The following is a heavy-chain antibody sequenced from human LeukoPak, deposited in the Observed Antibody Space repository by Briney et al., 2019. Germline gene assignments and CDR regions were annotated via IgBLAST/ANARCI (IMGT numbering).Heavy chain of an antibody. CDR3: AKDLNGGTMGRGVINY. V-gene: IGHV3-23*01. CDR2: ICGSGGST. CDR1: GFTFSSYA. D-gene: IGHD3-10*01. J-gene: IGHJ4*02. Sequence: PGGSLRLSCAASGFTFSSYAMSWVRQAPGKGLEWVSVICGSGGSTYYEDSVKDRFIISRDNSKNTLYLQMNSLRAEDTAVYYCAKDLNGGTMGRGVINYWGQGTLVTVSS.